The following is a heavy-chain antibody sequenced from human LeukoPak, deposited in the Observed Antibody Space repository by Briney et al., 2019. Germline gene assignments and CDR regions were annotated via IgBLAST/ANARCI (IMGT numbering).Heavy chain of an antibody. CDR3: ARGRFDYYDSSGYYRPREYYSYYYYMDV. V-gene: IGHV4-4*02. D-gene: IGHD3-22*01. Sequence: PSGTLSLTCAVSGGSISSSNWWSWVRQPPGKGLEWIGEIYHSGSTNYNPSLKSRVTISVDKSKNQFSLKLSSVTAADTAVYYCARGRFDYYDSSGYYRPREYYSYYYYMDVWGKGTTVTASS. J-gene: IGHJ6*03. CDR1: GGSISSSNW. CDR2: IYHSGST.